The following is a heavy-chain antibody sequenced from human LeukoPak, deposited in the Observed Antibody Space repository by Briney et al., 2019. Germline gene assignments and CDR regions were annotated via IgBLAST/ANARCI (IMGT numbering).Heavy chain of an antibody. D-gene: IGHD3-10*01. CDR2: IRSKAYGGTT. V-gene: IGHV3-49*04. Sequence: GGSLRLSCAASGFTFSNYAMRWVRQAPGKGLEWVGFIRSKAYGGTTEYAASVKGRFTISRDDSKSIAYLQMNSLKTEDTAVYYCTRVSYGSGRRYYYYMDVWGKGTTVTISS. CDR1: GFTFSNYA. CDR3: TRVSYGSGRRYYYYMDV. J-gene: IGHJ6*03.